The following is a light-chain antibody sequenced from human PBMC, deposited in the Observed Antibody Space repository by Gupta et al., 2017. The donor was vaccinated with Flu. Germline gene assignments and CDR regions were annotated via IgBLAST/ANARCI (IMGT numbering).Light chain of an antibody. CDR3: QEYTTCSRT. J-gene: IGKJ4*01. CDR1: QDIDIW. Sequence: DVQMTQSPSTLSASIGDTVTVTCRTSQDIDIWLAWYQQKPGRAPKLLIYKASTLQNGVPSNFRGSGSGTEFTLTIDSLQPDDFGSYYCQEYTTCSRTFGRGTKVEVK. V-gene: IGKV1-5*03. CDR2: KAS.